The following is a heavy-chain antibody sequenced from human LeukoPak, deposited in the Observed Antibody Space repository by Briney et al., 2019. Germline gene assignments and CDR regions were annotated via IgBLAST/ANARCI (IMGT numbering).Heavy chain of an antibody. CDR3: ARDYLGGYSGYEPDY. J-gene: IGHJ4*02. D-gene: IGHD5-12*01. CDR1: GFTFSSYS. V-gene: IGHV3-21*01. CDR2: ISSSSSYI. Sequence: GGSLRLSCAASGFTFSSYSMTWVRQAPGKGLEWVSSISSSSSYIYYADSVKGRFTISRDNAKNSLYLQMNSLRAEDTAVYYCARDYLGGYSGYEPDYWGQGTLVTVSS.